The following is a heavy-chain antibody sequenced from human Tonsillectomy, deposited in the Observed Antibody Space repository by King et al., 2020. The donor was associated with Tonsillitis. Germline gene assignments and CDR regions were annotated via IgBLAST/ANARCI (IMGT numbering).Heavy chain of an antibody. J-gene: IGHJ4*02. V-gene: IGHV3-15*01. CDR3: TNLHTDILIDYNIADY. CDR2: IKSKADGGTT. Sequence: EVQLVESGGGLVKPGGSLRLSCAASGFTFTKGWMNWVRQAPGKGLEWVGRIKSKADGGTTEYAAPVKGRFTISRDDSKNTLYLQMNGLKTEDTAVYYCTNLHTDILIDYNIADYWGQGTLVTVSS. D-gene: IGHD3-9*01. CDR1: GFTFTKGW.